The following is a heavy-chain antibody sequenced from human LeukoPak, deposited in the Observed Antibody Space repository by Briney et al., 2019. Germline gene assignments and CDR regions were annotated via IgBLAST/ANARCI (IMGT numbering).Heavy chain of an antibody. D-gene: IGHD4-17*01. V-gene: IGHV3-7*01. CDR1: GVSFSPYL. CDR3: ARLFGGVTTFDY. Sequence: GGSLRLSCAASGVSFSPYLMSWVRQGPGKGLDWVASINPDGSSTPYVDSVKGRFTISRDNAQNSLYLQMNSLSAEDTAVYYCARLFGGVTTFDYWGQGTLVTVSS. J-gene: IGHJ4*02. CDR2: INPDGSST.